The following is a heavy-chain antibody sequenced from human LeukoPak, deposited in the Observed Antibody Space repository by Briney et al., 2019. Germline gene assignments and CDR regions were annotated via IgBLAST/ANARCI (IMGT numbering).Heavy chain of an antibody. Sequence: ASVKVSCKASGYTFTDYYMHWVRQAPGQGLEWMGWINPDSGGTNYAQKFQGRITMTRDTSISTAYMELSRLRSDDTAVYYCAKSSGWYSLQNWFDPWGQGTLVTVSS. J-gene: IGHJ5*02. CDR2: INPDSGGT. CDR3: AKSSGWYSLQNWFDP. CDR1: GYTFTDYY. V-gene: IGHV1-2*02. D-gene: IGHD6-19*01.